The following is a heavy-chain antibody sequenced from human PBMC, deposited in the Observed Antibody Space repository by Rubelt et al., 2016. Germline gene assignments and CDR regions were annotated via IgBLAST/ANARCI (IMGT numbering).Heavy chain of an antibody. CDR2: INPNSGGT. D-gene: IGHD5-12*01. CDR1: GYTFAGHY. CDR3: ARDGVVGSSGYYYFDQ. Sequence: GQLVQSGAEVKKPGASVKVSCKASGYTFAGHYMHWVRQAPGQGLEWVGWINPNSGGTNYAQKFQGRVTMTRDTSIKTAYMELNRLRSDDTAGDYCARDGVVGSSGYYYFDQWGQGTLVTGSS. V-gene: IGHV1-2*02. J-gene: IGHJ4*02.